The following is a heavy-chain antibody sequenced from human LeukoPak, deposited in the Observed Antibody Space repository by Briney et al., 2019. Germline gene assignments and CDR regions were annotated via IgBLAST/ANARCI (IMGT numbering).Heavy chain of an antibody. D-gene: IGHD4/OR15-4a*01. Sequence: ASVTVSCKASGYTFTSYGISWVRQAPGQGLEWMGWISAYNGNTNYAHKLQGRVTMTTDTSTSTAYMELSSLRSEDTAVYYCARDHHRLWHYYYGMDVWGQGTMVTVSS. CDR1: GYTFTSYG. J-gene: IGHJ6*02. V-gene: IGHV1-18*01. CDR3: ARDHHRLWHYYYGMDV. CDR2: ISAYNGNT.